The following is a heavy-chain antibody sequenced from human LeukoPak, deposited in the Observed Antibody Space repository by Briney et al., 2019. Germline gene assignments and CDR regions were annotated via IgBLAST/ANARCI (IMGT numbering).Heavy chain of an antibody. V-gene: IGHV1-46*01. J-gene: IGHJ4*02. CDR1: GYTFTSYY. CDR3: AGGPGSGSYDSLSPLDY. Sequence: ASVKVSCKASGYTFTSYYMHWVRQAPGQGLEWMGIINPSGGSTSYAQKFQGRVTMTRNTSISTAYMELSSLRSEDTAVYYCAGGPGSGSYDSLSPLDYWGQGTLVTVSS. D-gene: IGHD3-10*01. CDR2: INPSGGST.